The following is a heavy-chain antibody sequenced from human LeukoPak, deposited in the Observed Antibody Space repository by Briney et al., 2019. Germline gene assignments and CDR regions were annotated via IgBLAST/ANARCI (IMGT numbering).Heavy chain of an antibody. CDR1: GFTFSSYD. Sequence: GGSLRLSCAASGFTFSSYDMHWVRQAPGKGLEWVALIRYDESNKYYIDSVKGRFTISRDNSKNTLYLQMNSLRVEDTAVYYCAKDVGGTAGWFDPWGQGTLVTVSS. J-gene: IGHJ5*02. V-gene: IGHV3-30*02. CDR3: AKDVGGTAGWFDP. CDR2: IRYDESNK. D-gene: IGHD1-26*01.